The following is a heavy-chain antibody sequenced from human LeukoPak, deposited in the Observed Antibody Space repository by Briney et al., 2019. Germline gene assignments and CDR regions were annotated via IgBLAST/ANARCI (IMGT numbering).Heavy chain of an antibody. Sequence: SETLSLTCSVSGGSFTSSSYYWGWIRQPPGKGLEWIGSIYYDGNTYYNPSLKSQVIISVDTSKNQFSMKLTSVTAADTAVYYCARELYSGSYPDAFDIWGQGTLVTVSS. V-gene: IGHV4-39*07. CDR1: GGSFTSSSYY. CDR3: ARELYSGSYPDAFDI. CDR2: IYYDGNT. J-gene: IGHJ3*02. D-gene: IGHD1-26*01.